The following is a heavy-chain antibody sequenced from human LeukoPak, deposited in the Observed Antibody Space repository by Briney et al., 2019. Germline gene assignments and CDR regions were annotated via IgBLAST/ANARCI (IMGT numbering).Heavy chain of an antibody. CDR1: GFTFTNAW. J-gene: IGHJ4*02. V-gene: IGHV3-30*18. CDR3: AKGGYRFLEWLYGY. Sequence: GSLRLSCVDSGFTFTNAWMSWVRQAPGKGLEWVAVISYDGSNKYYADSVKGRFTISRDNSKNTLYLQMNSLRAEDTAVYYCAKGGYRFLEWLYGYWGQGTLVTVSS. CDR2: ISYDGSNK. D-gene: IGHD3-3*01.